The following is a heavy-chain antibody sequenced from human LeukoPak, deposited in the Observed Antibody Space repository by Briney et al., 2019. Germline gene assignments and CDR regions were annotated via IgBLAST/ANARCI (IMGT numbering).Heavy chain of an antibody. CDR1: GDSVSSNSAT. CDR3: ARELLLLRAFDI. CDR2: TYYKSKWNN. D-gene: IGHD3-10*01. J-gene: IGHJ3*02. Sequence: SQTLSLTCAISGDSVSSNSATWNWIRQSPSRGLKWLGRTYYKSKWNNDYAVSVKGRITINPDTSKNQFSLQLNSVTPEDTALYYCARELLLLRAFDIWGQGTMVTVSS. V-gene: IGHV6-1*01.